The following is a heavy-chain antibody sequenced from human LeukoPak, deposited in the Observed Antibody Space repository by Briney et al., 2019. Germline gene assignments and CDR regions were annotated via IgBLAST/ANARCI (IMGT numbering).Heavy chain of an antibody. D-gene: IGHD3-10*01. CDR2: IYYSGST. CDR1: GGSISSGGYY. Sequence: SETLSLTCTVSGGSISSGGYYWSWIRQHPGKGLEWIGYIYYSGSTYYNPSLKSRVTISVDTSKNQFSLRLSSVTAADTAVYYCAREADGAAYFDYWGQGTLVTVSS. J-gene: IGHJ4*02. CDR3: AREADGAAYFDY. V-gene: IGHV4-31*03.